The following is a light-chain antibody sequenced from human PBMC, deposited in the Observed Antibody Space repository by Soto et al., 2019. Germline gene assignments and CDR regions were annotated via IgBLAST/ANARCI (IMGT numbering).Light chain of an antibody. J-gene: IGLJ2*01. CDR2: GNS. CDR3: QSYDSSLSAV. V-gene: IGLV1-40*01. CDR1: SSNIGAGYD. Sequence: QAVVTQPPSVSGAPGQRVTISCTGSSSNIGAGYDVHWYQQLPGTAPKLLIYGNSNRPSGVPDRFSGSKSGTSASLAFTGLQAEDEADYYCQSYDSSLSAVFGGGTKLTVL.